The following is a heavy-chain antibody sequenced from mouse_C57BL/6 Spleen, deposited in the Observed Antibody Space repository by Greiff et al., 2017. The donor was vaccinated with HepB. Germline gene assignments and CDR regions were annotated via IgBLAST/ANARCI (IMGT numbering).Heavy chain of an antibody. CDR3: ARDKEDFDY. J-gene: IGHJ2*01. Sequence: QVQLKESGAELARPGASVKMSCKASGYTFTSYTMHWVKQRPGQGLEWIGYINPSSGYTKYNQKFKDKATLTADKSSSTAYMQLSSLTSEDSAVYYCARDKEDFDYWGQGTTLTVSS. CDR1: GYTFTSYT. CDR2: INPSSGYT. V-gene: IGHV1-4*01.